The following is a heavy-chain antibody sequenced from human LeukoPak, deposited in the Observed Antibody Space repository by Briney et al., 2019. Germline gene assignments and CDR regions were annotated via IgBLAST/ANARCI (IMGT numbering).Heavy chain of an antibody. CDR1: GYTFTSYY. J-gene: IGHJ4*02. CDR3: ARVGSGSYYGFGY. D-gene: IGHD1-26*01. CDR2: INPSGGST. Sequence: ASVKVSCKASGYTFTSYYMHWVRQAPGQGLEWMVIINPSGGSTSYAQKFQVRVTMTRDTSTSTVYMELSSLRSEATAVSYCARVGSGSYYGFGYWGQGTLVTVSS. V-gene: IGHV1-46*01.